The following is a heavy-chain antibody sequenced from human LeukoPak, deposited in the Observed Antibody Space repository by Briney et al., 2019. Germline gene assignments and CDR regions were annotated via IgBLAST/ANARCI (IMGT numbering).Heavy chain of an antibody. CDR3: ARALAFDI. V-gene: IGHV3-20*04. CDR1: GFTFNDSG. CDR2: INWNGRSR. J-gene: IGHJ3*02. Sequence: PGGSLRLSCVASGFTFNDSGMSWVRQAPGKGLEWISGINWNGRSRGYADSVKGRFTISRDNAKNSLYLQMNSLRAEDTALYYCARALAFDIWGQGTMVTVSS.